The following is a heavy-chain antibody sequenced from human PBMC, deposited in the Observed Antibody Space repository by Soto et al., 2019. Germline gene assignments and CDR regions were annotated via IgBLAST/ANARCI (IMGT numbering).Heavy chain of an antibody. J-gene: IGHJ4*02. CDR3: TRHTGYDSSLDY. CDR2: IDPSDSYT. CDR1: GYTFTGHW. V-gene: IGHV5-10-1*01. Sequence: HGESLKISCQGSGYTFTGHWISWVRQMPGKGLEWMGRIDPSDSYTDYSPTVQGHVTMSADKSINTAYLQWSSLQASDTAVYYCTRHTGYDSSLDYWGQGXLVTVYS. D-gene: IGHD5-12*01.